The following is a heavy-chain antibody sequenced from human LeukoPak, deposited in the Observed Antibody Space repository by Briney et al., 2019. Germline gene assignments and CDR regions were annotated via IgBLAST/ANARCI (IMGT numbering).Heavy chain of an antibody. CDR2: IYYSGST. CDR1: GGSISSGGYY. V-gene: IGHV4-61*08. CDR3: ARSWPAAVIDY. D-gene: IGHD2-2*01. J-gene: IGHJ4*02. Sequence: PSETLSLTCTVSGGSISSGGYYWSWIRQHPGKGLEWIGYIYYSGSTNYNPSLKSRVTISVDTSKNQFSLKLSSVTAADTAVYYCARSWPAAVIDYWGQGTLVTVSS.